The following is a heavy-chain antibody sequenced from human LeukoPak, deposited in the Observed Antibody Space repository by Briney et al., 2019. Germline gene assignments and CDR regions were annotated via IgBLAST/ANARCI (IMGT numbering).Heavy chain of an antibody. CDR2: IRYDGSNK. CDR3: AKALSRDTVYYFDY. Sequence: GRSLRLSCAASGFTFSSYGMHWVRQAPGKGLEWVAFIRYDGSNKYYADSVKGRFTISRDNSKNTLYLQMNSLRAEDTAVYYCAKALSRDTVYYFDYWGQGTLVTVSS. V-gene: IGHV3-30*02. J-gene: IGHJ4*02. CDR1: GFTFSSYG. D-gene: IGHD5-18*01.